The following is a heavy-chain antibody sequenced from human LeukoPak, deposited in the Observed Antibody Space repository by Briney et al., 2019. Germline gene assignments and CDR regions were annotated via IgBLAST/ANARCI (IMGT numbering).Heavy chain of an antibody. CDR2: RSIYNGNT. Sequence: GASVKVSCKASGYDFINYGISWVQQAPGQGLEWMGWRSIYNGNTDYKLQGRVTMTTDTSTSTAYMEVRSLRSDDTAVYYCARGGPFPSGSSSREYYLDYWGQGTLVTVSS. CDR3: ARGGPFPSGSSSREYYLDY. D-gene: IGHD6-6*01. CDR1: GYDFINYG. J-gene: IGHJ4*02. V-gene: IGHV1-18*01.